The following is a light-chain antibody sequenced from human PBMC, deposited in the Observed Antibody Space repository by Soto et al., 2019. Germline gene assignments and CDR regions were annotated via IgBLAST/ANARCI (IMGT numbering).Light chain of an antibody. CDR3: QQSYSTRWT. CDR2: AAS. V-gene: IGKV1-39*01. J-gene: IGKJ1*01. CDR1: QSISSY. Sequence: DIQMTQSPSSLSASVGDRVTTTCRASQSISSYLNWYQQKPGKAPKLLIYAASSLQSGVPSRFSGSGSGTDFTLTISSLQPEDFATYYCQQSYSTRWTFGQGTKVDTK.